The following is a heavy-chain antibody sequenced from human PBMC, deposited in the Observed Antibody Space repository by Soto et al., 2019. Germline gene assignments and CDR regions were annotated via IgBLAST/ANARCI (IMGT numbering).Heavy chain of an antibody. Sequence: PSETLSLTCTVSGSSISPYYWSWIRQPPGKGLQWIGYIYYTGSTKYNPSLKSRVTLSLGTSRNQLSLKLSSVTAADTAVYYCKRVGGYYGDYQNFDYWGPGTLVTVSS. CDR3: KRVGGYYGDYQNFDY. D-gene: IGHD4-17*01. V-gene: IGHV4-59*01. CDR1: GSSISPYY. CDR2: IYYTGST. J-gene: IGHJ4*02.